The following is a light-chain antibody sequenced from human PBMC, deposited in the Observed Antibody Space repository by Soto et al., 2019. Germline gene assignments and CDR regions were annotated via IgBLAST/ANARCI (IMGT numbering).Light chain of an antibody. CDR1: SGHSSYI. V-gene: IGLV4-60*03. CDR2: LEGSGSY. CDR3: ETLTV. Sequence: QPVLTQSSSASASLGSSVKLTCTLSSGHSSYIIAWHQQQPGKAPRYLMKLEGSGSYNKGSGVPDRFSGSSSGADRYLTISNLQSEDEADYYCETLTVFGGGTKVTVL. J-gene: IGLJ2*01.